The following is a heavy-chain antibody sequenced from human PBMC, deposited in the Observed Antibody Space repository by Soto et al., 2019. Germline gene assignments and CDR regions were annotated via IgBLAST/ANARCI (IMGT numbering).Heavy chain of an antibody. CDR3: AKDQTWQWLALPAD. CDR1: GFTFSSYG. D-gene: IGHD6-19*01. CDR2: ISYDGSNK. Sequence: SLRLSCAASGFTFSSYGMHWVRQAPGKGLEWVAVISYDGSNKYYADSVKGRFTISRDNSKNTLYLQMNSLRAEDTAVYYCAKDQTWQWLALPADWGHGTLVTVSS. V-gene: IGHV3-30*18. J-gene: IGHJ4*01.